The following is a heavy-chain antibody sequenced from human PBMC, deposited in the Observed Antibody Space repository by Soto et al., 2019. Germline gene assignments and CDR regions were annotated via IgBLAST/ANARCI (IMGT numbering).Heavy chain of an antibody. Sequence: PGGSLRLSCAASGFTFSSYAMSWVRQAPGKGLEWVSAISGSGGSTYYADSVKGRFTISRDNSKDTLYLQMNSLRAEDTAVYYCAKAQLWFGELLMGDGYFDYWGQGTLVTVSS. J-gene: IGHJ4*02. CDR1: GFTFSSYA. D-gene: IGHD3-10*01. CDR2: ISGSGGST. V-gene: IGHV3-23*01. CDR3: AKAQLWFGELLMGDGYFDY.